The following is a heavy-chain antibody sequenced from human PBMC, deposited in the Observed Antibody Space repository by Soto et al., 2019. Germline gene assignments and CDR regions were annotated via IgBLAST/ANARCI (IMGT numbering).Heavy chain of an antibody. J-gene: IGHJ6*02. CDR2: IIPIFPTP. CDR1: GGTFGNSA. CDR3: SRDKDPQQLGGNSCYGIDV. D-gene: IGHD2-15*01. V-gene: IGHV1-69*14. Sequence: QVQLVQSGAEVKKPGSSVTVSCKASGGTFGNSAISWLRQAPGQGLEWMGGIIPIFPTPDYAPKVQGRVTITADKSTTPANMGLTSLASADTAVYYCSRDKDPQQLGGNSCYGIDVWGQWTTVTVSS.